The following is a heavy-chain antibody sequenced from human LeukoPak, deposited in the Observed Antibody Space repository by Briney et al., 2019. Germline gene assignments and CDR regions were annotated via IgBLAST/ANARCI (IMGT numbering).Heavy chain of an antibody. J-gene: IGHJ6*04. D-gene: IGHD3-10*02. CDR1: GFTFSSYS. V-gene: IGHV3-21*01. CDR2: ISSSSSYI. Sequence: GGSLRLSCAASGFTFSSYSTNWVREAPGKRLERVSYISSSSSYIYYADSVKGRFTISRDNAKNSLYLQMNSLRAEDTAVYYCAELGITMIGGVWGKGTTVTISS. CDR3: AELGITMIGGV.